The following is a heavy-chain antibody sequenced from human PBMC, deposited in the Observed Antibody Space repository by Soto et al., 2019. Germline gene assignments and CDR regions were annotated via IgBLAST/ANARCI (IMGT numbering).Heavy chain of an antibody. CDR2: INPNSGGT. D-gene: IGHD6-13*01. CDR1: TYTFTGYY. CDR3: ARGRYSSSWYFDY. Sequence: GASVKVSCKTSTYTFTGYYMHWVRQAPGQGLEWMGWINPNSGGTNYAQNFQGRVTMTRDTSISTAYMELSRLRSDDTAVYYCARGRYSSSWYFDYWGQGTMVTVYS. J-gene: IGHJ4*02. V-gene: IGHV1-2*02.